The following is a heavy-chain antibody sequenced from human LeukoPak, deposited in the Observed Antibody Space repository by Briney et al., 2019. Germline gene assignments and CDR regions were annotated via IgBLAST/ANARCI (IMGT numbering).Heavy chain of an antibody. CDR3: ARHGLHYASSFDQ. D-gene: IGHD4-11*01. CDR1: GGSISSYY. CDR2: IYYSGNT. V-gene: IGHV4-59*08. Sequence: SETLSLTCTVSGGSISSYYCSWIRQPPGKGLEWIGYIYYSGNTNYNPSLKSRVTISVDTSKNQFSLKLSSVTAADTAVYYCARHGLHYASSFDQWGQGTLVTVSS. J-gene: IGHJ4*02.